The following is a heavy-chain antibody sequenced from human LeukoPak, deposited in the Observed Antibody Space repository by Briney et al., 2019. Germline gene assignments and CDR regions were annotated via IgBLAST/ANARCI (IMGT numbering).Heavy chain of an antibody. CDR2: ISIIGGST. CDR3: AKDRYCSSTTCSRYFDY. Sequence: GGSLRLSCAASGFTFSSYAMSWVRQAPGKGLEWVSAISIIGGSTHYADSVKGRFTISRDNSMNTLYLQMNSLSAEDTAVYYCAKDRYCSSTTCSRYFDYWGQGTLVTVSS. CDR1: GFTFSSYA. D-gene: IGHD2-2*01. V-gene: IGHV3-23*01. J-gene: IGHJ4*02.